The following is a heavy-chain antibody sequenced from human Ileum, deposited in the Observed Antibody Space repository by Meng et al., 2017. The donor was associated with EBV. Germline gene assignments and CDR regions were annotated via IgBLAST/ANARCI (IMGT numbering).Heavy chain of an antibody. CDR2: IYHSGST. V-gene: IGHV4-4*02. Sequence: TSVTLPTTCSVFAGSTSSSEWGSWVRQPPGEGLEWIGEIYHSGSTNYNPSIKSRVTISVDKSKNQFSLKLSSVTAADTAVYYCASFPPPGKQWLVTNYWGQGTLVTVSS. CDR3: ASFPPPGKQWLVTNY. J-gene: IGHJ4*02. D-gene: IGHD6-19*01. CDR1: AGSTSSSEW.